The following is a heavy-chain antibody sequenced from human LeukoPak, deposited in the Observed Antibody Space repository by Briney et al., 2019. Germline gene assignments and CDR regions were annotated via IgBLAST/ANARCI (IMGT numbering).Heavy chain of an antibody. Sequence: GGSLRLSCAASGFTVSSNYMSWVRQAPGKGREWVSLIYSSGSTFYADSVRGRFTISRDNSKNTLYLQMNSLRPEDTAVYFCARDSSSFPNYFDYWGQGTLVTVSS. D-gene: IGHD2/OR15-2a*01. CDR3: ARDSSSFPNYFDY. CDR2: IYSSGST. CDR1: GFTVSSNY. V-gene: IGHV3-53*01. J-gene: IGHJ4*02.